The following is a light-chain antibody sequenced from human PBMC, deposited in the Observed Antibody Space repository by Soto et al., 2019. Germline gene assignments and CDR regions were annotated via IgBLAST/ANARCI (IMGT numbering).Light chain of an antibody. CDR1: HSVSSK. CDR2: AAS. CDR3: QQLNSYPLT. Sequence: TQSPATLSVSVGERATLSCRASHSVSSKLAWYQQKPGKAPKLLIYAASTLQSGVPPRFSGSGSGTEFTLTISSLQPEDFATYYCQQLNSYPLTFVQGTRLEIK. J-gene: IGKJ5*01. V-gene: IGKV1-9*01.